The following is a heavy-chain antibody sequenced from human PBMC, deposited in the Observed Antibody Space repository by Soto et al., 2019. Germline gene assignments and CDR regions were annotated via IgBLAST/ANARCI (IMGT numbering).Heavy chain of an antibody. Sequence: ASVKVSCKASGYTFTNYAMHWVRQAPGQRLEWMGWINAGTGRTKYSQNFQGRVTVTRDTSATTAYMELSSLKSEDMAVYYCARELAAGTFDIWGQGIMVTVSS. CDR1: GYTFTNYA. J-gene: IGHJ3*02. CDR2: INAGTGRT. D-gene: IGHD6-13*01. CDR3: ARELAAGTFDI. V-gene: IGHV1-3*01.